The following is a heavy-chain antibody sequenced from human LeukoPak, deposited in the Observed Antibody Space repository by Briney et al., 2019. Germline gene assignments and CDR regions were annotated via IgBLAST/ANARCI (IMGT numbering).Heavy chain of an antibody. CDR3: AKDASYSSTTPDY. V-gene: IGHV3-9*01. J-gene: IGHJ4*02. CDR2: ISWNSGSI. Sequence: PGGSLRLSCAASGFTFDDYAMHWVRQAPGKGLEWVSGISWNSGSIGYADSMKGRFTISRDNAKNSLYLQMNSLRAEDTALYYCAKDASYSSTTPDYWGQGTLVTVSS. CDR1: GFTFDDYA. D-gene: IGHD6-13*01.